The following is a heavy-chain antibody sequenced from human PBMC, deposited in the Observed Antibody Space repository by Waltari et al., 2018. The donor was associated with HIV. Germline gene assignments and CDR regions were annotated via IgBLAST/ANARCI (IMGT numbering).Heavy chain of an antibody. CDR2: IIPLFGES. J-gene: IGHJ6*02. V-gene: IGHV1-69*01. Sequence: QLQLVQSGADVQKPGSSAKVSCKATGGSGSSPDIAWVRQAPGQGLEWMGAIIPLFGESTYAQKFQGRLTITADESTSTAYMELSSLRSEDTAVYYCARVPDRSGYQRYAMDVWVQGTTVTVS. CDR3: ARVPDRSGYQRYAMDV. CDR1: GGSGSSPD. D-gene: IGHD3-22*01.